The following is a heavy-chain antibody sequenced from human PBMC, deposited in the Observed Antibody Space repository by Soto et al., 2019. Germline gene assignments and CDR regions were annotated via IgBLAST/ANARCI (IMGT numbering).Heavy chain of an antibody. Sequence: SETLSLTCTVSGGSISSYYWSWIRQPPGKGLEWIGHIYYSGSTTYNPSLKSRVTISVDTSKNQFSLKLSSVTAADTAVYYCARSSPFFDYWGQGTLVTVPQ. J-gene: IGHJ4*02. CDR3: ARSSPFFDY. CDR1: GGSISSYY. CDR2: IYYSGST. V-gene: IGHV4-59*01. D-gene: IGHD2-15*01.